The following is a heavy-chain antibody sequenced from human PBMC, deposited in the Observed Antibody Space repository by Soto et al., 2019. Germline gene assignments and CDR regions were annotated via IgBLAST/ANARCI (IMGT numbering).Heavy chain of an antibody. D-gene: IGHD2-21*01. Sequence: GSLRLSCAASGFTFSSYSMNWVRQAPGKGLEWVLSISSSSSYIYYADSVKGRFTISRDNAKNSLYLQMNSLRAEDTAVYYCARARIPAHFFDYWGQGTLVTVSS. CDR3: ARARIPAHFFDY. J-gene: IGHJ4*02. V-gene: IGHV3-21*01. CDR2: ISSSSSYI. CDR1: GFTFSSYS.